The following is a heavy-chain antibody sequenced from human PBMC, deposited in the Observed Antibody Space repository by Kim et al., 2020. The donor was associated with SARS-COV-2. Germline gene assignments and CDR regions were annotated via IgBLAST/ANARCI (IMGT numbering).Heavy chain of an antibody. CDR2: IYYSGRT. D-gene: IGHD2-15*01. J-gene: IGHJ6*02. V-gene: IGHV4-39*01. CDR1: GGSISSSSFY. Sequence: SETLSLRCTVSGGSISSSSFYWVWIRQPPGKGLEWIGSIYYSGRTNYSPSLKSRVTISVDTSKNQLSLKLNSVTAADSAVYYCARPMGQGLHYGMDVWGQGTTVTVSS. CDR3: ARPMGQGLHYGMDV.